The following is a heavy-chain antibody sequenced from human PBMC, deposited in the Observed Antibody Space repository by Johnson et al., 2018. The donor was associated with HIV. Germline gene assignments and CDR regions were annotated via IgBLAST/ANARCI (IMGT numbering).Heavy chain of an antibody. Sequence: VQLVESGGGLVKPGGSLRLSCAASGITFSNAWMSWVRQAPGKGLEWVGRIKRKIEGEATDYAAPVKGRFTISRDNTKNSLYLQMNSLRAEDTAVYYCAKENWGQRMNAFDIWGQGTMVTVSS. D-gene: IGHD7-27*01. CDR1: GITFSNAW. CDR3: AKENWGQRMNAFDI. CDR2: IKRKIEGEAT. V-gene: IGHV3-15*05. J-gene: IGHJ3*02.